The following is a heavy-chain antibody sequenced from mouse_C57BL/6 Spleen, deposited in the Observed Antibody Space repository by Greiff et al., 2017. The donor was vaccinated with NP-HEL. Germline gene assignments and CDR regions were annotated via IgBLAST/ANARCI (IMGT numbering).Heavy chain of an antibody. CDR1: GYTFTSYW. Sequence: QVQLQQPGAELVKPGASVKMSCKASGYTFTSYWITWVKQRPGQGLEWIGDIYPGSGSTNYNEKFKSKATLTVDTSSSTAYMQLSSLTSEDSAVYYCARAPVDDYGSSYAWYFDVWGTGTTVTVSS. V-gene: IGHV1-55*01. J-gene: IGHJ1*03. CDR2: IYPGSGST. D-gene: IGHD1-1*01. CDR3: ARAPVDDYGSSYAWYFDV.